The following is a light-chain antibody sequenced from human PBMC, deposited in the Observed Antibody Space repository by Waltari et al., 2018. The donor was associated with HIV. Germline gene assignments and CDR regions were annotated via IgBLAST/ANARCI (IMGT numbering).Light chain of an antibody. Sequence: HSVLTQAPSVSGAPGQRVTIPCSGSSPNIRAGYDVHCYQQRPGTAPKLLIYGDTNRPSGVPDRFSGSKSGTSASLVITGLQPEDEADYYCQSFDSSLSSSVVFGGGTKLTVL. V-gene: IGLV1-40*01. CDR3: QSFDSSLSSSVV. CDR2: GDT. J-gene: IGLJ2*01. CDR1: SPNIRAGYD.